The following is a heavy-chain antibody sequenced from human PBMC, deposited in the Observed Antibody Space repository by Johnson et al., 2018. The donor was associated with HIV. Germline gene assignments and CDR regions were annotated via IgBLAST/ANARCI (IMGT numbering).Heavy chain of an antibody. CDR1: GFTFSSYG. D-gene: IGHD6-19*01. Sequence: QVHLVESGGGVVQPGGSLRLSCAASGFTFSSYGMHWVRQAPGKGLEWVAFIRYDGSEKYYVDSVKGRFTISRDNAKNSLYLQMNSLRAEDTAVYYCARAMYTSGWSYDAFDIWGQGTKVTVSS. J-gene: IGHJ3*02. CDR3: ARAMYTSGWSYDAFDI. CDR2: IRYDGSEK. V-gene: IGHV3-30*02.